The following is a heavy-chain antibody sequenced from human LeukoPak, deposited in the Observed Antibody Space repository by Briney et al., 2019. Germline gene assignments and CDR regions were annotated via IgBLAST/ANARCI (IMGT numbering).Heavy chain of an antibody. CDR2: ISSSSSTI. D-gene: IGHD1-26*01. Sequence: GGSLRLSCAASGFTFSSYSMNWVRQAPGKGLEWVSYISSSSSTIYYADSVKGRFTISRDNAKNSLYLQMNSLRAEDTAVYYCAKGGATGGRFENWGQGTQVTVSS. CDR3: AKGGATGGRFEN. CDR1: GFTFSSYS. J-gene: IGHJ4*02. V-gene: IGHV3-48*04.